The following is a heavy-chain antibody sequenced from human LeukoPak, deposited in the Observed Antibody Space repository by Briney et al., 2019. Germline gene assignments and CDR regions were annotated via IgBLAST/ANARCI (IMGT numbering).Heavy chain of an antibody. CDR2: ISAYDANR. CDR3: ARDLRPMITFGGVVVDY. J-gene: IGHJ4*02. CDR1: GYTLTSYG. Sequence: GASVKVSCKASGYTLTSYGISWVRQAPGQGLEWMGWISAYDANRNYAQQLHGRVTLTTDTSTSTAYMEVRRLRSDGTAVYLCARDLRPMITFGGVVVDYWGQGNLVTVSS. V-gene: IGHV1-18*01. D-gene: IGHD3-16*02.